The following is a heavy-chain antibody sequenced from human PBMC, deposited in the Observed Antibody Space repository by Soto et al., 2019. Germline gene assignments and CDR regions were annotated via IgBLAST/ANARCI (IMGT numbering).Heavy chain of an antibody. V-gene: IGHV1-8*01. CDR1: GYTFTSYD. Sequence: ASVKVSCKASGYTFTSYDINWVRQATGQGLEWMGWMNPNSGNTGYAQKFQGRVTMTRNTSISTAYMELSSLRSEDTAVYYCARLYYYGSGSYYKVDNWFDPWGQGTLVTVSS. J-gene: IGHJ5*02. CDR3: ARLYYYGSGSYYKVDNWFDP. CDR2: MNPNSGNT. D-gene: IGHD3-10*01.